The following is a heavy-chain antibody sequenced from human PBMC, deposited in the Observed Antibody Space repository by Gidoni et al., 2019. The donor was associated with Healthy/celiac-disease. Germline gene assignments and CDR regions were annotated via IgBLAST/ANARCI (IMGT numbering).Heavy chain of an antibody. V-gene: IGHV4-34*01. CDR1: GGSFSNYY. J-gene: IGHJ3*02. D-gene: IGHD3-10*01. CDR3: ARGRTVRGTHDVFDI. Sequence: QVQLQQWGAGLLKPSETLSLTCAVYGGSFSNYYWSWIRQPPGKGLEWIGEINHSGSTNYYPSFKSRLTISLDTSKNQFSLKLSSVTAADTAVYYCARGRTVRGTHDVFDIWGQGTMVTVSS. CDR2: INHSGST.